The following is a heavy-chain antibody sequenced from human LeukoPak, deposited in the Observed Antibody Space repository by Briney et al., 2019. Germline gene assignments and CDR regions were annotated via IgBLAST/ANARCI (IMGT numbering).Heavy chain of an antibody. CDR2: IYSSGNT. Sequence: PSETLSLTCSVSGASISSSSFYWGWIRQPPGKWLEWIGSIYSSGNTYYNPPLKSRVTISVDTSKNQLSLRLSSVTAADTAVYYCATASYFGSGTYGYFDYWGQGTLGTVSS. D-gene: IGHD3-10*01. CDR3: ATASYFGSGTYGYFDY. J-gene: IGHJ4*02. V-gene: IGHV4-39*01. CDR1: GASISSSSFY.